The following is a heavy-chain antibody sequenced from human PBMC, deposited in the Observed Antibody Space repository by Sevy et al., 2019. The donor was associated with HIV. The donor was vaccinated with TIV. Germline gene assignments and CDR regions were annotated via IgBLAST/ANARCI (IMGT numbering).Heavy chain of an antibody. J-gene: IGHJ4*02. V-gene: IGHV1-69*13. CDR3: ARLYPCGGACYYFDS. CDR1: GGNFRNYV. Sequence: ASVKVSCKASGGNFRNYVISWVRPAPGQGLEWMGGIIPTSGTANYAQKFQARVTIIADESTSTAYMELSSLRSEDTAVYYCARLYPCGGACYYFDSWGQGTLVTVSS. D-gene: IGHD2-21*02. CDR2: IIPTSGTA.